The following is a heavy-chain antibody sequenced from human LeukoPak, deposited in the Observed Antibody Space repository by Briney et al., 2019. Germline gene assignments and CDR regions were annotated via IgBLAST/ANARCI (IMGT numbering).Heavy chain of an antibody. CDR1: GFTFSACS. D-gene: IGHD3-10*01. J-gene: IGHJ4*02. CDR3: AKARLWLDYFDY. CDR2: ISGSSIYI. V-gene: IGHV3-21*04. Sequence: GGSLRLSCATSGFTFSACSMNWVRQAPGKGLEWVSSISGSSIYINYADSVKGRFTISSDNAKNSLYLQMSSLRAEDTALYYCAKARLWLDYFDYWGQGTLVTVSS.